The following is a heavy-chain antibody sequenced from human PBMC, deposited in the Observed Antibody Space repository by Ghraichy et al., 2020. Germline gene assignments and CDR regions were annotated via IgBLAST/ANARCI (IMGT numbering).Heavy chain of an antibody. J-gene: IGHJ4*02. Sequence: GGSLRLSCAASGFTFSSYAMSWVRQAPGKGLEWVSAISGSGGSTYYADSVKGRFTISRDNSKNTLYLQMNSLRAEDTAVYYCAKDGGYDFWSGYYPNYFDYWGQGTLVTVSS. CDR1: GFTFSSYA. D-gene: IGHD3-3*01. CDR3: AKDGGYDFWSGYYPNYFDY. V-gene: IGHV3-23*01. CDR2: ISGSGGST.